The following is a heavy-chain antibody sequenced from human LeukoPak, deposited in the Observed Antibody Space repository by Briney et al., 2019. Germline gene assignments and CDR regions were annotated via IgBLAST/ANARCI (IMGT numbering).Heavy chain of an antibody. V-gene: IGHV3-23*01. CDR1: GFTFSSDA. CDR2: ISGSGGST. Sequence: GGSLRLSCAASGFTFSSDAMSWVRQAPGKGLEWVSAISGSGGSTYYADSVKGRFTISRDNSKNTLYLQMNSLRAEDTAVYYCAKDREEQQLVFDYWGQGTLVTVSS. D-gene: IGHD6-13*01. CDR3: AKDREEQQLVFDY. J-gene: IGHJ4*02.